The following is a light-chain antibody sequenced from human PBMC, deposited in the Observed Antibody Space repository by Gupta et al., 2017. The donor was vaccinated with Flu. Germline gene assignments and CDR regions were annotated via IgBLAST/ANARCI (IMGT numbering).Light chain of an antibody. CDR3: SSYTNTNTLVL. CDR1: SSDISGYNY. J-gene: IGLJ3*02. V-gene: IGLV2-14*01. CDR2: EVS. Sequence: QSALTQPASVSGSTGPSITISCTGTSSDISGYNYVSWYQQHPGKAPKLMIFEVSNRPSGVSTRFSGSKSGNTASLTISGLQAEDEADYYCSSYTNTNTLVLFGRGTKLTVL.